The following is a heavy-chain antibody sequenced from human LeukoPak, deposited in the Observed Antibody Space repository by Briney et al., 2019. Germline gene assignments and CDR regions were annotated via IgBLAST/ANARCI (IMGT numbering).Heavy chain of an antibody. J-gene: IGHJ6*02. CDR2: INAYNGNT. CDR3: ARDNAPAAPSLSYGMDV. V-gene: IGHV1-18*01. CDR1: GYTFTGNG. D-gene: IGHD2-2*01. Sequence: ASVKVSCKASGYTFTGNGITWVRQAPGQGLEWMGWINAYNGNTVYAQMFEGRVTLITDTSTSTAYMELRSLRSDDTAVYYCARDNAPAAPSLSYGMDVWGQGTTVTVSS.